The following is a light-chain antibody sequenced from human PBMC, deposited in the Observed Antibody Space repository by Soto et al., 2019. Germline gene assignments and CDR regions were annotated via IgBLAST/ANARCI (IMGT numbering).Light chain of an antibody. V-gene: IGLV1-47*02. CDR3: QSYDNSLSGSWV. Sequence: QSVLIQSPSASGTPGQRVTISCSGSSSNIGSNYVYWYQQLAGMAPKLLIYSNNQRPSGVPDRFSGSKSGTSTSLAISGLRSEDEADYYCQSYDNSLSGSWVFGGGTQLTVL. J-gene: IGLJ3*02. CDR2: SNN. CDR1: SSNIGSNY.